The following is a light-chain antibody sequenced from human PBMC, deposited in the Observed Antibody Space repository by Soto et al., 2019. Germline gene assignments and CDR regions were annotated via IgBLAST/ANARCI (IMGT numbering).Light chain of an antibody. CDR1: TSDIGGYNY. Sequence: QSALTQPASVSGSPGQSITISCTGSTSDIGGYNYVSWYQQHPGKAPKLLIYDVSYRPSGISDRFSGSKSGNTASLTISGLQPEDEADYYCSSYGASSTLFGGGTKLTDL. V-gene: IGLV2-14*03. J-gene: IGLJ2*01. CDR2: DVS. CDR3: SSYGASSTL.